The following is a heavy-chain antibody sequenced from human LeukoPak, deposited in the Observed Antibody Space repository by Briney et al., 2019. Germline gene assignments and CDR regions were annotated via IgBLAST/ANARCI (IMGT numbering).Heavy chain of an antibody. Sequence: ASVKVSCKASGYTFTSYDINWVRQATGQGLEWMGWMNPNSSNTGYAQKFQGRVTITRNTSISTAYMELSSLRSEDTAVYYCARGKAAAGTGAFDIWGQGTMVTVSS. CDR3: ARGKAAAGTGAFDI. D-gene: IGHD6-13*01. CDR2: MNPNSSNT. CDR1: GYTFTSYD. V-gene: IGHV1-8*03. J-gene: IGHJ3*02.